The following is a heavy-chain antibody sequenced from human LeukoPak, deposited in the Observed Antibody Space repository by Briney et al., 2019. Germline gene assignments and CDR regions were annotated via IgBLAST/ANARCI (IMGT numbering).Heavy chain of an antibody. CDR1: GFAFSSYE. CDR2: IRSTSNTI. J-gene: IGHJ4*02. Sequence: GGSLRLSCAASGFAFSSYEMNWVRQAPGKGLEWVSYIRSTSNTIYYADSVKGRFTISRDNSKNTLYLQMNSLRAEDTAVYYCAKVGGNPREYYFDYWGQGTLVTVSS. D-gene: IGHD3-10*01. CDR3: AKVGGNPREYYFDY. V-gene: IGHV3-48*03.